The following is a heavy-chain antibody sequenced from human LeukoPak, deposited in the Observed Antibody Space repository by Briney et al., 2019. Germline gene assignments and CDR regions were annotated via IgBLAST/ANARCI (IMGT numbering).Heavy chain of an antibody. J-gene: IGHJ4*02. D-gene: IGHD3-10*01. CDR3: ATQSLSLHGSGSGPLDY. CDR2: ISAGGGGT. CDR1: GFTFSIFT. V-gene: IGHV3-23*01. Sequence: GGSLRLSCSASGFTFSIFTMNWVRQAPGKGLEWVSGISAGGGGTYYADSVKGRFTISRDSSKNTLYLQMNSLRGEDTAVFYCATQSLSLHGSGSGPLDYWGQGTLVTVSS.